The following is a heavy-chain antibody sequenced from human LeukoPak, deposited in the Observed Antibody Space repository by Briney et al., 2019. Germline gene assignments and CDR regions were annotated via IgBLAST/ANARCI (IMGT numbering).Heavy chain of an antibody. CDR3: ARQGAASEDLFYYYYYMDV. D-gene: IGHD2-21*01. CDR2: ISSSTSTI. Sequence: GGSLRLSCAASGLTFSSYSMNWVRQAPGKGLEWVSYISSSTSTIYYADSLKGRFTISRDNAKNSLYLQMNSLRAEDTAVYYCARQGAASEDLFYYYYYMDVWGKGTTVTVSS. J-gene: IGHJ6*03. CDR1: GLTFSSYS. V-gene: IGHV3-48*01.